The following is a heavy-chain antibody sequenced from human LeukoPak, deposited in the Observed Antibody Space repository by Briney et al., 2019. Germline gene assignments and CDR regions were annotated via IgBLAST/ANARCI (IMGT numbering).Heavy chain of an antibody. D-gene: IGHD2-2*01. CDR3: ARAGCSSTSCYVWGNWFDP. V-gene: IGHV3-30*04. J-gene: IGHJ5*02. CDR2: ISYDGSNK. Sequence: GGSLRLSCAASGFTFSSYAMHWVRQAPGKGLERVAVISYDGSNKYYADSVKGRFTISRDNSKNTLYLQMNSLRAEDTAVYYCARAGCSSTSCYVWGNWFDPWGQGTLVTVSS. CDR1: GFTFSSYA.